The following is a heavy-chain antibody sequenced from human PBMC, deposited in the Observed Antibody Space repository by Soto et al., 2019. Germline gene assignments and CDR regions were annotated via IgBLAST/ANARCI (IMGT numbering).Heavy chain of an antibody. J-gene: IGHJ4*02. D-gene: IGHD4-17*01. CDR2: IYYSGST. V-gene: IGHV4-59*08. Sequence: QVQLQESGPGLVKPSETLSLTCTVSGDSISSYYWSWIRQPPGKGLEWIGYIYYSGSTKYNPSRKSRVTISVDTSKNQVSLNPSSVTAADTAVYYCTRHASGGDYRFDYWGPGTLVTVSS. CDR3: TRHASGGDYRFDY. CDR1: GDSISSYY.